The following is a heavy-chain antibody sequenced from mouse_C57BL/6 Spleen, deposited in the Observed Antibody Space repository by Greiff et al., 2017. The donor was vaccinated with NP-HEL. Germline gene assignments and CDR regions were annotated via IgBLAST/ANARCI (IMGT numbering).Heavy chain of an antibody. CDR2: IYPGDGDT. CDR3: ARLGTSVVDYFDY. J-gene: IGHJ2*01. CDR1: GYAFSSYW. Sequence: QVHVKQSGAELVKPGASVKISCKASGYAFSSYWMNWVKQRPGKGLEWIGQIYPGDGDTNYNGKFKGKATVTADKSYSTAYMQLSSLTSEDSAVYFCARLGTSVVDYFDYWGQGTTLTVSS. D-gene: IGHD1-1*01. V-gene: IGHV1-80*01.